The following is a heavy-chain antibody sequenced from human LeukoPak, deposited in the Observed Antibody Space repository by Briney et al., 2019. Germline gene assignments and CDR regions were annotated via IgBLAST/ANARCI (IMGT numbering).Heavy chain of an antibody. Sequence: ASVKVSCKASGYTFTGYYMHWVRQAPGQGLEWMGWINPNSGGTNYAQKFQGWVTMTRDTSISTAYMELSRLRSDDTAMYYCARETRTMVRDYGMDVWGQGTTVTVSS. J-gene: IGHJ6*02. V-gene: IGHV1-2*04. D-gene: IGHD3-10*01. CDR2: INPNSGGT. CDR1: GYTFTGYY. CDR3: ARETRTMVRDYGMDV.